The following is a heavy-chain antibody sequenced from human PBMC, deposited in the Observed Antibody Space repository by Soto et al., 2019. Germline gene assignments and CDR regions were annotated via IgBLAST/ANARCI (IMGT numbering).Heavy chain of an antibody. V-gene: IGHV1-69*04. D-gene: IGHD3-10*01. J-gene: IGHJ4*02. CDR2: IIPILGIA. CDR1: GGTFSSYT. CDR3: ARDTVNPEVPFGY. Sequence: SVKVSCKASGGTFSSYTISWVRQAPGQGLEWMGRIIPILGIANYAQKFQGRVTITADKSTSTAYMELSSLRSEDTAVYYCARDTVNPEVPFGYWGQGTLVTVSS.